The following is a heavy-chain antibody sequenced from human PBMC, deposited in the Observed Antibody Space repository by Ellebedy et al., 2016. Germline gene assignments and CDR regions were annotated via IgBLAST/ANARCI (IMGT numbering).Heavy chain of an antibody. V-gene: IGHV3-74*01. CDR3: ASGGTVAAAVLSPDFDY. J-gene: IGHJ4*02. D-gene: IGHD6-13*01. CDR2: INSDGSST. Sequence: GESLKISCAASGFTFSSYWMHWVRQAPGKGLVWVSRINSDGSSTSYADSVKGRFTISRDTAKNTLYLQMNSLRAEDTAVYYCASGGTVAAAVLSPDFDYWGQGTLVTVSS. CDR1: GFTFSSYW.